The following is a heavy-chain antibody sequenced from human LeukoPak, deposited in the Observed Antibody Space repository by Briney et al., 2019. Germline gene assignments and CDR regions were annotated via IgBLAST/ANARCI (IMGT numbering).Heavy chain of an antibody. CDR3: ARGPRNDP. Sequence: ASVKVSCKTSGYPFTTWEINWVRQAAGQGLEWMGWVHPNSGNTAYAQKFQGRVSMTRDTSISTAYMELSGLRFDDTAVYFCARGPRNDPWGQGTLVTVSS. J-gene: IGHJ5*02. CDR1: GYPFTTWE. V-gene: IGHV1-8*01. D-gene: IGHD1-14*01. CDR2: VHPNSGNT.